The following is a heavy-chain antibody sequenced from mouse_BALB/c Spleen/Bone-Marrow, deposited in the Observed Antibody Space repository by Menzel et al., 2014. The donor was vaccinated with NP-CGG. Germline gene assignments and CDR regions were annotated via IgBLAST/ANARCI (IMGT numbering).Heavy chain of an antibody. D-gene: IGHD1-1*01. CDR3: TRDPFYDGGSYAMDY. V-gene: IGHV5-6-4*01. J-gene: IGHJ4*01. CDR2: ISSGGSYT. CDR1: GFTFSSYT. Sequence: EVQRVESGGGLVKPGGSLKLSCAASGFTFSSYTMSWVRQTPAKRLEWVATISSGGSYTYYPDSVKGRSTISRDNAKNSLFLQMSSLKSEDTAMYYCTRDPFYDGGSYAMDYWGQGTSVTVSS.